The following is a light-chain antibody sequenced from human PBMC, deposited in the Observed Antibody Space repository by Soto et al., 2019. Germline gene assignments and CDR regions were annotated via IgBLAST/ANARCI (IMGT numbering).Light chain of an antibody. V-gene: IGKV3-20*01. CDR1: QSVVSDY. Sequence: IVLTQSPDTLSLSPGEGVTLSCRASQSVVSDYVAWYQQKPGQAPRLLIYGAAIGDTGLPARFSGRGSGRYFTVNMSRLEPDDVEVYYCQQYCGAPYTFGPGT. J-gene: IGKJ2*01. CDR3: QQYCGAPYT. CDR2: GAA.